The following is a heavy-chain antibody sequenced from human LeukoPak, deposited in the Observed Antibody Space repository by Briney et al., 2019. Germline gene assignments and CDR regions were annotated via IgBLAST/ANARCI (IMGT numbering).Heavy chain of an antibody. CDR3: ARPAVSGGDAFDI. D-gene: IGHD6-19*01. Sequence: SETLSLTCTVSGGSISSHYWSWIRQPPGKGLEWIGYIYYSGSTNYNPSLKSRVTISVDTSKNQFSLKLSSVTAADTAVYYCARPAVSGGDAFDIWGQGTMVTVSS. J-gene: IGHJ3*02. CDR2: IYYSGST. CDR1: GGSISSHY. V-gene: IGHV4-59*08.